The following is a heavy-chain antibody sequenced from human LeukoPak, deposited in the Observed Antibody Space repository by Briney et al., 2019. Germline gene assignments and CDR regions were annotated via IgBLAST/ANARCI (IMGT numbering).Heavy chain of an antibody. V-gene: IGHV3-33*01. D-gene: IGHD2-2*01. Sequence: GGSLRLSCAASGFTFSSYGMHWVRQAPGKGLEWVAVILSDGSKEFYTDSVKGRFTISRDNSKNTLYLQMNSLRAEDTAVYYCARGPNDCSSTSCQWDYWGQGTLVTVSS. CDR1: GFTFSSYG. CDR3: ARGPNDCSSTSCQWDY. CDR2: ILSDGSKE. J-gene: IGHJ4*02.